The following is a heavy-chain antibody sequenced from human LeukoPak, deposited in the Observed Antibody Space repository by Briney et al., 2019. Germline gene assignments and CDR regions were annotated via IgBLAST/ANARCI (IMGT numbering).Heavy chain of an antibody. V-gene: IGHV4-61*02. CDR2: IYTSGST. D-gene: IGHD3-3*01. Sequence: PSQTLSLTCTVSGGSISSGSYYWSWIRQPAGKGLEWIGRIYTSGSTNYNPSLKSRVTISVDTSKNQFSLKLSSVTAADTAVYYCASGAIFGVAMTNAFDIWGQGTMVTVSS. J-gene: IGHJ3*02. CDR1: GGSISSGSYY. CDR3: ASGAIFGVAMTNAFDI.